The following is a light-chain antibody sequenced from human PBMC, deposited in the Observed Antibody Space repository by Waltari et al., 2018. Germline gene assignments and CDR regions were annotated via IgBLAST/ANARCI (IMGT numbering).Light chain of an antibody. CDR1: QGVSRS. CDR3: QHYVRLPAT. J-gene: IGKJ1*01. V-gene: IGKV3-20*01. Sequence: IVLTQSPGTLSLSPGERATLSCRASQGVSRSLAWYQQKHGQAPKLLIYGTSTRATGIPDRFTGRGSETDFSLTISSLEPEDFAIYFGQHYVRLPATFGQGTKVEIK. CDR2: GTS.